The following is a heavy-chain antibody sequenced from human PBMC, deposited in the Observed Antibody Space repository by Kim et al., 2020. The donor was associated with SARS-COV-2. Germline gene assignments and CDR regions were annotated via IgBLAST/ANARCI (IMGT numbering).Heavy chain of an antibody. CDR1: GFTFSSYG. CDR3: AKDGGDSSSWYSYYFDY. D-gene: IGHD6-13*01. J-gene: IGHJ4*02. CDR2: IWYDGSNK. V-gene: IGHV3-33*06. Sequence: GGSLRLSCAASGFTFSSYGMHWVRQAPGKGLEWVAVIWYDGSNKYYADSVKGRFTISRDNSKNTLYLQMNSLRAEDTAVYYCAKDGGDSSSWYSYYFDYWGQGTLVTVSS.